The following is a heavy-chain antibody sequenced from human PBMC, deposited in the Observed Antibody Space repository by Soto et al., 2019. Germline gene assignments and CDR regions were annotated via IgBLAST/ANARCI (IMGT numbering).Heavy chain of an antibody. D-gene: IGHD3-10*01. CDR1: GASIITDNW. CDR2: IYHSGNT. CDR3: ARSSASSKLRGVVIT. V-gene: IGHV4-4*02. Sequence: QVQLQESGPGLVKPSATLSLTCALSGASIITDNWWSLGRQPPGKEMEWSGEIYHSGNTNFNPSVKSRVTISVGTSKSQFSLPVSSVTAADRAIYYWARSSASSKLRGVVITWGQGPRVPVPS. J-gene: IGHJ5*02.